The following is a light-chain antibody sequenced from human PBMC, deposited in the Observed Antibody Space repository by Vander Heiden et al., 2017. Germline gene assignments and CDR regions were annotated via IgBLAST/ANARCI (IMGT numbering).Light chain of an antibody. Sequence: SSELTQDPAVSVALGQTVRIKCAGASLRSYYARWYQQKHGQARVLVIYGKNNRPSGLPDRFSGSSSGNTASLAITGAPAEDEADYYGNSRYSSGNSVFGGGTKLTVL. CDR3: NSRYSSGNSV. CDR2: GKN. J-gene: IGLJ3*02. V-gene: IGLV3-19*01. CDR1: SLRSYY.